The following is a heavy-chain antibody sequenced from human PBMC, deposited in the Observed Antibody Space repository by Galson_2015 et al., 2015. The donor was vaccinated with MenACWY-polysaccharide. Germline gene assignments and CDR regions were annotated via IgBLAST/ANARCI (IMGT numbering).Heavy chain of an antibody. CDR3: ARVENWSYRTLDY. V-gene: IGHV4-39*01. Sequence: SETLSLTCTVSGTSVSSSSYFWGWIRQPPGKGPEWIGTVYNSGTTYSNPSLKSRVTISVDTSKNQFSLKLSSVTAADTAVYYCARVENWSYRTLDYWGQGTLVTVSS. CDR1: GTSVSSSSYF. J-gene: IGHJ4*02. CDR2: VYNSGTT. D-gene: IGHD1-7*01.